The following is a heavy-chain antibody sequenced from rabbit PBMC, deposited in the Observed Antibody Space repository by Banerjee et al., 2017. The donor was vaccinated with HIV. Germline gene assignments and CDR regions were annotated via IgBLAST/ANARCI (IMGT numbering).Heavy chain of an antibody. Sequence: QLVESGGGLVQPGGSLKLSCKASGFDFSSLGVSWVRQAPGKGLEWIGIIYAGKGFTDCASWVNGRFTISSDNAQNTVDLQMNSLTAADTATYFCARVLGYDDYGDYGYYFNLWGPGTLVTVS. J-gene: IGHJ4*01. CDR1: GFDFSSLG. D-gene: IGHD2-1*01. V-gene: IGHV1S7*01. CDR3: ARVLGYDDYGDYGYYFNL. CDR2: IYAGKGFT.